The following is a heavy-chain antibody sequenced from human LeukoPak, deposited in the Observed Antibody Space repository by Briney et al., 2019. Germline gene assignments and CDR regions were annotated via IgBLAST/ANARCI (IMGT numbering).Heavy chain of an antibody. Sequence: ASVKVSCKASGYTFTGYYMHWVRQAPGQGLEWMGRINPNSGGTNYAQKFQGRVTITADESTSTAYMELSSLRSEDTAVYYCARAITIFGVVIIDYYYGMDVWGQGTTVTVSS. CDR1: GYTFTGYY. J-gene: IGHJ6*02. CDR2: INPNSGGT. D-gene: IGHD3-3*01. CDR3: ARAITIFGVVIIDYYYGMDV. V-gene: IGHV1-2*06.